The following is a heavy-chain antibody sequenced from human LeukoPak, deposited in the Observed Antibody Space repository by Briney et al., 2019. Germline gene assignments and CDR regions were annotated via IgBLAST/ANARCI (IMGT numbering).Heavy chain of an antibody. CDR3: ARNYGDYGIVDY. CDR1: GGSISSYY. CDR2: IYYSGST. D-gene: IGHD4-17*01. Sequence: SETLSLTYTVSGGSISSYYWSWIRQPPGKGLEWIGYIYYSGSTNYNPSLKSRVTISVDTSKNQFSLKLSSVTAADTAVYYCARNYGDYGIVDYWGQGTLVTVSS. V-gene: IGHV4-59*08. J-gene: IGHJ4*02.